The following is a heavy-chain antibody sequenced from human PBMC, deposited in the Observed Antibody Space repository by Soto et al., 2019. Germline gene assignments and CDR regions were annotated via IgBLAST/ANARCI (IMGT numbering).Heavy chain of an antibody. D-gene: IGHD3-3*01. Sequence: PGGALRLSFVASGFTFENYAISWVRQAPGKGLEWVSAISVSGGTTYYSDSVKGRFTISRDNSKNTVYLQMNDLRVEDAAEYFCAKDSWAIFGVPAGEYYAMDVWGQGTTVTVSS. CDR1: GFTFENYA. CDR3: AKDSWAIFGVPAGEYYAMDV. J-gene: IGHJ6*02. V-gene: IGHV3-23*01. CDR2: ISVSGGTT.